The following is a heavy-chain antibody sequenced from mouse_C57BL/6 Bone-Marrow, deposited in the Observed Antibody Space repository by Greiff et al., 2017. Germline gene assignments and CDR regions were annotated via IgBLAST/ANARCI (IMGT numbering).Heavy chain of an antibody. V-gene: IGHV1-50*01. J-gene: IGHJ2*01. Sequence: QVQLQQPGAELVKPGASVKLSCKASGYTFTSYWMQWVKQRPGQGLEWIGEIDPSDSYTNYNQKFKGKATLTVDTSSSTAYMQYSSLTSEDSAVYYCARHPYWGQGTTLTVSS. CDR2: IDPSDSYT. CDR1: GYTFTSYW. CDR3: ARHPY.